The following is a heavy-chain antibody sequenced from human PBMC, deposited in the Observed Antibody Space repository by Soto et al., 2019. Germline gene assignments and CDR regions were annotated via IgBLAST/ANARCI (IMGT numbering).Heavy chain of an antibody. CDR2: IYSGGST. Sequence: EVQQVESGGGLVQPGGSLRLSCAASGFTVSSNYMSWVRQAPGKGLEWVSVIYSGGSTYYADSVKGRFTISRDNSKNTLYLQMNSLRAEDTAVYYCARDNGNLNWFDPWGQGTLVTVSS. V-gene: IGHV3-66*01. J-gene: IGHJ5*02. D-gene: IGHD4-17*01. CDR1: GFTVSSNY. CDR3: ARDNGNLNWFDP.